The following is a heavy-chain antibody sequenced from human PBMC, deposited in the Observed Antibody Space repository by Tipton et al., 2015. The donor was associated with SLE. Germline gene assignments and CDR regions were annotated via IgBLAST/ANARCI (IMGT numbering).Heavy chain of an antibody. D-gene: IGHD2-15*01. V-gene: IGHV4-59*11. Sequence: TLSLTCTVSGASIIDHYLNWIRQTPGKGLEWIGYMFYNRDSNYNPSLKSRVTLSIDASRNQFSLKLTSVTAADTAVYYCARGSVVADDYWGQGTLVTVSS. CDR2: MFYNRDS. CDR1: GASIIDHY. J-gene: IGHJ4*02. CDR3: ARGSVVADDY.